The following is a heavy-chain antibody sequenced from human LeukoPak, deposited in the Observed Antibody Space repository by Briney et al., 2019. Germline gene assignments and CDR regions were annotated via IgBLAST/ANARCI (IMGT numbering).Heavy chain of an antibody. CDR1: GFTFSSYW. CDR3: ARDHLLDWYYYYIDV. CDR2: IKQDGSEK. V-gene: IGHV3-7*03. Sequence: GGSLRLSRAASGFTFSSYWMSWVRQAPGKGLEWVANIKQDGSEKYYVDSVKGRFTISRDNAKNSLYLQMNSLRAEDTALYYCARDHLLDWYYYYIDVWGKGTTVTVSS. J-gene: IGHJ6*03. D-gene: IGHD3/OR15-3a*01.